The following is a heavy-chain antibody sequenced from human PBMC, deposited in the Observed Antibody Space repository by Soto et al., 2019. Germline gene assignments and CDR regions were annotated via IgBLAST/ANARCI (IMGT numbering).Heavy chain of an antibody. CDR2: ISYDGSNK. CDR3: AKDLRWAATMVVDY. V-gene: IGHV3-30*18. D-gene: IGHD5-12*01. CDR1: GFTFSSYG. J-gene: IGHJ4*02. Sequence: HPGGSLRLSCAASGFTFSSYGMHWVRQAPGKGLEWVAVISYDGSNKYYADSVKGRFTISRDNSKNTLYLQMNSLRAEDTAVYYCAKDLRWAATMVVDYWGQGTLVTVSS.